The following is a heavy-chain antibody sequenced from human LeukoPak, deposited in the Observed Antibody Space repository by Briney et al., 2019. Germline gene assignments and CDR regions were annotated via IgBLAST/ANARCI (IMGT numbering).Heavy chain of an antibody. CDR3: ARDLTGGDDYFDY. V-gene: IGHV3-7*01. Sequence: GPSQRLSCAAAEFTFNTYWTSWVRQAPGKRLGWVGNINEDGTETFYADSVKGRFIISRDNAENSLYLQMNSLRAEDAAVYYCARDLTGGDDYFDYWGQGTLVAVSS. CDR2: INEDGTET. CDR1: EFTFNTYW. J-gene: IGHJ4*02. D-gene: IGHD7-27*01.